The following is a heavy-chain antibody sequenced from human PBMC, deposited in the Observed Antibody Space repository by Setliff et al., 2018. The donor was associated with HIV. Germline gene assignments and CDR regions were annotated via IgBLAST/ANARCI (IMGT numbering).Heavy chain of an antibody. D-gene: IGHD6-6*01. CDR1: GYSFTSYW. Sequence: GESLKISCKGSGYSFTSYWIGWVRQMPGKGLEWMGIIYPGDSDTRYSPSFQGQVTISADKSISTAYLQWSSLKASDTAMYYCARQRSIAARPNSAFDIWGQGTMVTVSS. V-gene: IGHV5-51*01. J-gene: IGHJ3*02. CDR2: IYPGDSDT. CDR3: ARQRSIAARPNSAFDI.